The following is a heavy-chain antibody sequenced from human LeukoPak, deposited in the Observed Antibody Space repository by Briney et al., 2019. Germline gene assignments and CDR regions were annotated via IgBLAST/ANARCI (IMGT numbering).Heavy chain of an antibody. CDR1: GYTLTAYY. Sequence: ASVKVSCKASGYTLTAYYIHWVRQAPGQGLEWMGWISPHKDETYYGRKFRGRVTLTRDTSNNTAYILLSGLRSDDTAIYCARGHIFSSEYYAMNWFDPWGQGTQVTVSS. J-gene: IGHJ5*02. D-gene: IGHD3-16*01. CDR2: ISPHKDET. CDR3: ARGHIFSSEYYAMNWFDP. V-gene: IGHV1-2*02.